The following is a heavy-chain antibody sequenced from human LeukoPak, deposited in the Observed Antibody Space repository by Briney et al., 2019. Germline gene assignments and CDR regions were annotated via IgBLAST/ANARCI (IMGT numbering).Heavy chain of an antibody. V-gene: IGHV3-23*01. CDR3: ATRKLISGWYGSPSDY. CDR2: ISDSGGYT. CDR1: GFTFSNYA. J-gene: IGHJ4*02. D-gene: IGHD6-19*01. Sequence: PGGSLRLSCAASGFTFSNYAMSWVRQAPGKGLEWVSGISDSGGYTYYADSVKGRFTISRDNSKNTLYLQMNSLRAEDTAVYYCATRKLISGWYGSPSDYWGQGTLVTVSS.